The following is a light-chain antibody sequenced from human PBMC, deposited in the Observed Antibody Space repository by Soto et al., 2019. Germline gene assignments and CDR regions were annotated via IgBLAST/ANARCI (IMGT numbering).Light chain of an antibody. CDR3: QSYDSRLSGYV. J-gene: IGLJ1*01. CDR2: GNS. Sequence: QSALTQPPSLSGAPGQSVTISCTGSSSNIGAGYDVHWYQQLPGTAPKLLIYGNSNRPSGVPDRFSGSKSGTSASLAITGLQAEDEANYYCQSYDSRLSGYVFGTGTKVTVL. V-gene: IGLV1-40*01. CDR1: SSNIGAGYD.